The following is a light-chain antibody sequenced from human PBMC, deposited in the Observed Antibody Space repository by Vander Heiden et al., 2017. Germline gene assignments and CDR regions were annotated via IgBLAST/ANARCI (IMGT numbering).Light chain of an antibody. Sequence: QSALTQPASVSGSPGQSLTISCHGTSRDLGCYNYVSWSQQHPGNAPNLMIYEVSNRPSGVSNRFSGSKSGNTASLTISGLQAEDEADYYCSAYTSSSTFGTGTKVTV. V-gene: IGLV2-14*01. CDR1: SRDLGCYNY. CDR2: EVS. J-gene: IGLJ1*01. CDR3: SAYTSSST.